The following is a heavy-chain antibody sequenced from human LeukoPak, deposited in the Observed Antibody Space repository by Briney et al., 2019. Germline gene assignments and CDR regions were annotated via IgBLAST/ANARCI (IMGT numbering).Heavy chain of an antibody. J-gene: IGHJ6*03. CDR1: GFTFSSYW. CDR3: ARSLTAMVTFYYYYYMDV. V-gene: IGHV3-7*03. Sequence: GGSLRLSCAASGFTFSSYWMSWVRQAPGKGLEWVANIKQDGSEKYYVDSVKGRFTISRDNAKNSLYLQMNSLRAEDTAVYYCARSLTAMVTFYYYYYMDVWGKGTTVTVSS. CDR2: IKQDGSEK. D-gene: IGHD5-18*01.